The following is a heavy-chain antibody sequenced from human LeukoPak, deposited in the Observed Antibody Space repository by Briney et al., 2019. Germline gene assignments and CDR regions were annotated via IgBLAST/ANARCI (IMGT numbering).Heavy chain of an antibody. V-gene: IGHV4-39*01. Sequence: PSETLSLTCTVSGGSISSYYWGWIRQPPGKGLEWIGSIYYSGSTYYNPSLKSRVTISVDTSKNQFSLKLSSVTAADTAVYYCARRWWVVRGGNDAFDIWGQGTMVTVSS. D-gene: IGHD3-10*01. CDR1: GGSISSYY. J-gene: IGHJ3*02. CDR3: ARRWWVVRGGNDAFDI. CDR2: IYYSGST.